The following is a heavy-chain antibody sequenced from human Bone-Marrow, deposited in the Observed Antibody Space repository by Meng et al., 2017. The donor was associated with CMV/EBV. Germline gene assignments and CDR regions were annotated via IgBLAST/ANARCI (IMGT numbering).Heavy chain of an antibody. CDR3: ARKTTGTTWFDP. CDR1: GFTFSSYS. Sequence: GESLKISCAASGFTFSSYSMNWVRQAPGKGLEWVSYISSGGGTIYYADSVRGRFSISRDNSRNSVYLQMNSLRAEDTAVYYCARKTTGTTWFDPWGQGTLVTVSS. D-gene: IGHD1-7*01. CDR2: ISSGGGTI. V-gene: IGHV3-48*04. J-gene: IGHJ5*02.